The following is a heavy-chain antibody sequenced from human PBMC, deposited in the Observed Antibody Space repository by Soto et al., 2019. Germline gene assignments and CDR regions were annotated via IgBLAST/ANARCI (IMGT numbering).Heavy chain of an antibody. Sequence: QVQLVESGGGVVQPGRSLRLSCAASGFTFSTYAMHWVRQAPGKGLEWVAVISYDGSNKYYADSVKGRFTISRDNSKNPLYLQRNSLRAEDTAVYYCARDKSPYSSGWHHRHFDYWGQGTLVTVSS. V-gene: IGHV3-30-3*01. CDR3: ARDKSPYSSGWHHRHFDY. CDR2: ISYDGSNK. CDR1: GFTFSTYA. J-gene: IGHJ4*02. D-gene: IGHD6-19*01.